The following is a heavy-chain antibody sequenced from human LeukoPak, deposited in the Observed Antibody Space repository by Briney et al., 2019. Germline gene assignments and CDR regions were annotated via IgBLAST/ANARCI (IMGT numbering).Heavy chain of an antibody. CDR2: IYYSGST. D-gene: IGHD3-22*01. CDR1: GGSISSYY. Sequence: SETLSLTCTVSGGSISSYYWSWIRQPPGKGLEWIGYIYYSGSTNYNPSLKSRVTISVDTSKNQFSLKLSSVTAADTAVYYCAGAPQSGYSEDLDYYYYGMDVWGQGTTVTVSS. J-gene: IGHJ6*02. CDR3: AGAPQSGYSEDLDYYYYGMDV. V-gene: IGHV4-59*01.